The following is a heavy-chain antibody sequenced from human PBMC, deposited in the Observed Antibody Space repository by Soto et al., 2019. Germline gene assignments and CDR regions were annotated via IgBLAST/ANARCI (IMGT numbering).Heavy chain of an antibody. Sequence: GASVKVSCKASGYTFTSYDINWVRQATGQGLGWMGWMNPNSGNTGYAQKFQGRVTMTRNTSISTVYMELSSLRSEDTAVYYCARGRMITVTTDYYGMAVWGKGTTVTVSS. CDR2: MNPNSGNT. V-gene: IGHV1-8*01. CDR3: ARGRMITVTTDYYGMAV. D-gene: IGHD4-17*01. J-gene: IGHJ6*04. CDR1: GYTFTSYD.